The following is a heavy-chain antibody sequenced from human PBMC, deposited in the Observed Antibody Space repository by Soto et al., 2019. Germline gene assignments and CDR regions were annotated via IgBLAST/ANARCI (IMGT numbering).Heavy chain of an antibody. D-gene: IGHD3-16*01. CDR2: INSDGSST. V-gene: IGHV3-74*01. CDR3: ARDDGDHVWGTRYGMDV. CDR1: GFTFSRYW. Sequence: EVQLVESGGGLVQPGESLRLSCAASGFTFSRYWMHWVRQAPGKGLVWVSRINSDGSSTTYADSVKGRFTISRDYAKNTLYLQMNSLRAEDTAVYYCARDDGDHVWGTRYGMDVWGQGTTVTVSS. J-gene: IGHJ6*02.